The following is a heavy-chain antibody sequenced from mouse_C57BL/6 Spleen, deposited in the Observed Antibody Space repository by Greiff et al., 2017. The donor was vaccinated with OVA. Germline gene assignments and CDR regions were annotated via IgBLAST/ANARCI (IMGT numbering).Heavy chain of an antibody. V-gene: IGHV1-55*01. CDR2: IYPGSGST. Sequence: VQLQQPGAELVKPGASVKMSCKASGYTFTSYWITWVKQRPGQGLEWIGDIYPGSGSTNYNEKFKSKATLTVDTSSSTAYMQLSSLTSEDSAVYYCASHYYDSSYHYAMDDWGQGTSVTVSS. D-gene: IGHD1-1*01. CDR3: ASHYYDSSYHYAMDD. CDR1: GYTFTSYW. J-gene: IGHJ4*01.